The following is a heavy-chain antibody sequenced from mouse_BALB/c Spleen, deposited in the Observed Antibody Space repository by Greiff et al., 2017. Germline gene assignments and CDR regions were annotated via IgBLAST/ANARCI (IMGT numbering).Heavy chain of an antibody. CDR1: GYTFTTYP. Sequence: VQLQQSGAELVKPGASVKMSCKAFGYTFTTYPIEWMKQNHGKSLEWIGNFHPYNDDTKYNEKFKGKATLTVDKSSSTAYMELRSLTSEDTAVYYCARGGFAYWGQGTLVTVAA. CDR3: ARGGFAY. V-gene: IGHV1-47*01. J-gene: IGHJ3*01. CDR2: FHPYNDDT.